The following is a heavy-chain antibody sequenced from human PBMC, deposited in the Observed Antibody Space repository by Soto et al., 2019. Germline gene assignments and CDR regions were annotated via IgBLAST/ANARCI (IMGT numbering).Heavy chain of an antibody. CDR3: AIVSIGTDTRNPFLY. Sequence: GASVKVSCKASGGTFSSYTISWVRQAPGQGLEWMGRIIPILGIANYAQKFQGRVTITADKSTSTAYMELSSLRSEDTAVYYCAIVSIGTDTRNPFLYWGQGILVTL. CDR2: IIPILGIA. D-gene: IGHD3-22*01. CDR1: GGTFSSYT. J-gene: IGHJ4*02. V-gene: IGHV1-69*02.